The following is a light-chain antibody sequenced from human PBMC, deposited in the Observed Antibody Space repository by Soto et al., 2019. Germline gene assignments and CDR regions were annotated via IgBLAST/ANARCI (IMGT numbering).Light chain of an antibody. J-gene: IGKJ5*01. Sequence: EVVLTQSPATLSLAPGERATLSCRASQFLSSYLAWYQQKPGQPPRLLIYDTSNRATGIPARFSGSRSGTDFTLTISRLEPEDFAVYSCQQYDGSSITFGQGTRLEIK. CDR3: QQYDGSSIT. V-gene: IGKV3-11*01. CDR1: QFLSSY. CDR2: DTS.